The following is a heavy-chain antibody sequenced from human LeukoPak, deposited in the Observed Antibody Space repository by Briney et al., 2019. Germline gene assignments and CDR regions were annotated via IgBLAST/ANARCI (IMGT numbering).Heavy chain of an antibody. Sequence: GASVKVSCKASGYTFTSYYMHWERQAPGQGLEWMGIINPSGGSTSYAQKFQGRVTMTRDTSTSTVYMELSSLRSEDTAVYYCARGAGNRGYSGYDSGDNFDYWGQGTLVTVSS. D-gene: IGHD5-12*01. V-gene: IGHV1-46*01. J-gene: IGHJ4*02. CDR3: ARGAGNRGYSGYDSGDNFDY. CDR2: INPSGGST. CDR1: GYTFTSYY.